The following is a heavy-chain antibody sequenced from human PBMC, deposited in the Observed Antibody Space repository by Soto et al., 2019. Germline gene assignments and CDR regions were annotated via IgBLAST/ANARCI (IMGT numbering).Heavy chain of an antibody. Sequence: QVQLQQSGPGLVKPSQTLSLTCAISGDSVSSNSAAWNWIRQSPSRGLEWLGRTYYRSKWYNDYAVSVKSRITITPVTYKIQCSLQRNSVTPEDTGVYYWAGGWYNWNAWGQGTLVTVSS. CDR3: AGGWYNWNA. D-gene: IGHD1-1*01. V-gene: IGHV6-1*01. J-gene: IGHJ5*02. CDR1: GDSVSSNSAA. CDR2: TYYRSKWYN.